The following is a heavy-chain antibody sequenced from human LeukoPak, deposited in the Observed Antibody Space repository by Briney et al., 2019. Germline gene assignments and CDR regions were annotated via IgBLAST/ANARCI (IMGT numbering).Heavy chain of an antibody. Sequence: GESLRLSCAASGFTFSDYYMSWIRQSPGNGLEWVSYISTSGSTIYYADSVKGRFTVSRDNAKNSLFLQMNSLRAEDTAVYYCARVVSENSGYQGYWGQGTLVTVSS. D-gene: IGHD3-22*01. J-gene: IGHJ4*02. CDR1: GFTFSDYY. CDR2: ISTSGSTI. V-gene: IGHV3-11*04. CDR3: ARVVSENSGYQGY.